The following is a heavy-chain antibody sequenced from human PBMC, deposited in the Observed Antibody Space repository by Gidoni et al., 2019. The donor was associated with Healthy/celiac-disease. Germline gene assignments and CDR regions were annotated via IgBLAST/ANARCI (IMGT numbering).Heavy chain of an antibody. CDR2: ISGSGGST. CDR1: GFTFSSSA. V-gene: IGHV3-23*04. D-gene: IGHD3-10*01. J-gene: IGHJ4*02. Sequence: EVQLVESGGGLVQPGGSLRLSCAASGFTFSSSAMIWVRQAPGKGVGLVSAISGSGGSTYYADSVKGRFTISRDNSKNTLYLQMNSLRAEDTAVYYCAKWGGPVGGPDYWGQGTLVTVSS. CDR3: AKWGGPVGGPDY.